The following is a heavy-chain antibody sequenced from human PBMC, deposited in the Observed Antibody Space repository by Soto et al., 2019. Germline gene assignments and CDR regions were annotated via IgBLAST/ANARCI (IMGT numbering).Heavy chain of an antibody. V-gene: IGHV3-74*01. Sequence: GWSLRLSCASSVFNFSSHWMHWVRQAPGKGLAWVSRINSDGSTTSHADSVKGRFTISRDNAKNTLQLQMNSLRAEDTAVYYCARDDYGMDVWGQGTTVTVSS. CDR3: ARDDYGMDV. CDR2: INSDGSTT. J-gene: IGHJ6*02. CDR1: VFNFSSHW.